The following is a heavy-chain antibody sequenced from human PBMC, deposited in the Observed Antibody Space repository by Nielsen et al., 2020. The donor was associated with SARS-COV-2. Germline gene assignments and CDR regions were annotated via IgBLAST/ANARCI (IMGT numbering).Heavy chain of an antibody. J-gene: IGHJ5*02. D-gene: IGHD1-1*01. V-gene: IGHV3-21*01. CDR2: ISSSSSYI. CDR3: ARDERRNNWFDP. CDR1: GFTFSSYS. Sequence: GESLKISCAASGFTFSSYSMNWVRQAPGKGLEWVSSISSSSSYIYYADSVKGRFTISRDNAKNSLYLQMNSLRAEDTAVYYCARDERRNNWFDPWGQGTLVTVSS.